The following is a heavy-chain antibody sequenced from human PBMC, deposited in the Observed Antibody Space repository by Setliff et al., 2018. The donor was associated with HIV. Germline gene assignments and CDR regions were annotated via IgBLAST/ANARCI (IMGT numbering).Heavy chain of an antibody. D-gene: IGHD3-10*01. CDR2: IYYSGST. J-gene: IGHJ6*03. V-gene: IGHV4-59*01. Sequence: SETLSLTCTVSGGSISSYYWSWIRQPPGKGLEWIGYIYYSGSTNYNPSLKSRVTISVDTSKNQFSLKLSSVTAADTAVYYCARVGVDVVRHYYYYLDVWGKGTTVTVSS. CDR1: GGSISSYY. CDR3: ARVGVDVVRHYYYYLDV.